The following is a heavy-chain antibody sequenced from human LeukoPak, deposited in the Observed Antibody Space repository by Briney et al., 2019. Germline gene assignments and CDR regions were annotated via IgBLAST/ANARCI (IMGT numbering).Heavy chain of an antibody. CDR3: ARVDGLFRTDP. V-gene: IGHV1-8*01. CDR2: MNPNSGNI. Sequence: ASVKVSCKASGYTFTSYDINWVRHATGQGLEWMGWMNPNSGNIGYAQKFQGRVNMTRNTSISTAYMELSSLRSEDTAVYYCARVDGLFRTDPWGQGTLVTVSS. CDR1: GYTFTSYD. J-gene: IGHJ5*02. D-gene: IGHD5-24*01.